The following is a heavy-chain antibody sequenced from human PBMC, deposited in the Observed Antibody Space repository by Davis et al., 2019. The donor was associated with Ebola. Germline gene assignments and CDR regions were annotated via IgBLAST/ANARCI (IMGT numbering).Heavy chain of an antibody. Sequence: ASVPVTCKASGYTFSNYDINWVRQATGQGLEWMGWMNPSSGNTGYAQRFQGRVTMTRDTSIPTAYMELSSLTFDDTAVYFCTRGIARRQLGSWFDPWGQGTPVTVSS. CDR2: MNPSSGNT. CDR1: GYTFSNYD. D-gene: IGHD6-6*01. V-gene: IGHV1-8*01. J-gene: IGHJ5*02. CDR3: TRGIARRQLGSWFDP.